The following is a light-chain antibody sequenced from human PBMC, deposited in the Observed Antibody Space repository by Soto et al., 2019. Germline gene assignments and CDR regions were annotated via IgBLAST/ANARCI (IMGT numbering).Light chain of an antibody. V-gene: IGLV2-14*01. CDR2: DVS. CDR3: SSYTPSFIYV. CDR1: SSDVGAYNS. J-gene: IGLJ1*01. Sequence: QSVLTQPASVSGSPGQSITISCTGTSSDVGAYNSVSWYQQHPGKAPKLIIYDVSTRPSGISDRFSGSKSGNTASLTISGLRFEDESDYYCSSYTPSFIYVSGTGTKVTV.